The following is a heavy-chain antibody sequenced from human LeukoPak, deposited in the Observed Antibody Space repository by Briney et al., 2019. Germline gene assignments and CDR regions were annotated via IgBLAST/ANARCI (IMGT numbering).Heavy chain of an antibody. D-gene: IGHD6-6*01. CDR3: AKAYSSSFGAFFDY. V-gene: IGHV3-9*03. Sequence: PGGSLRLSCAASGFTFDDYAMHWVRQAPGKGLEWVSGISWNSGSIGYADSVKGRFTISRDNAKNSLYLQMNSLRAEDMALYYCAKAYSSSFGAFFDYWGQGTLVTVSS. CDR1: GFTFDDYA. J-gene: IGHJ4*02. CDR2: ISWNSGSI.